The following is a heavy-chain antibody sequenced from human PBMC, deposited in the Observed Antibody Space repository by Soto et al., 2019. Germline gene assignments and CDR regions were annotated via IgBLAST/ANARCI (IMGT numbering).Heavy chain of an antibody. CDR2: IYHSGST. CDR1: GGSISSSNW. J-gene: IGHJ4*02. Sequence: QVHLQESGPGLVEPSGTLCLTCAVSGGSISSSNWWSWVRQPPGKGLEWIAKIYHSGSTHYNPSLKSRVTISVDKSKNQFSPKLTSVTAADTAVYYCAREGYNYDYNYWGQGTLVTVSS. D-gene: IGHD5-18*01. CDR3: AREGYNYDYNY. V-gene: IGHV4-4*02.